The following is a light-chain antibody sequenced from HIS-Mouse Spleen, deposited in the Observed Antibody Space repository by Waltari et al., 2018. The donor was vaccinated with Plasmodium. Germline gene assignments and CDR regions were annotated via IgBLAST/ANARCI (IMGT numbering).Light chain of an antibody. V-gene: IGKV1-6*01. Sequence: AIQMTPSPSSLSASVGDRVTITCRESQGIRNDLGLYPQKPGKATKRLIYPASSLQSGVPSMFSGRVSGTDFTLTISSLQPDDFSTYYCLQDYNYPYTFGQGTKLEIK. CDR2: PAS. J-gene: IGKJ2*01. CDR1: QGIRND. CDR3: LQDYNYPYT.